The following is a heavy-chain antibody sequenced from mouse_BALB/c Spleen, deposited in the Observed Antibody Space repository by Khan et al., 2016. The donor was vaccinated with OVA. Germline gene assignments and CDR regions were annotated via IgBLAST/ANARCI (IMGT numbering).Heavy chain of an antibody. D-gene: IGHD1-1*01. Sequence: EVELVESGGGLVKPGGSLKLSCAASGFTFSRYPMSWVRQTPEKRLEWVASIGSGGSTYPPDSVKGRFTISRDNARNILFLQMSSLRSEDTAMYFCASVNGSSGVDYWGQGTSLTVSS. CDR1: GFTFSRYP. J-gene: IGHJ2*02. V-gene: IGHV5-6-5*01. CDR2: IGSGGST. CDR3: ASVNGSSGVDY.